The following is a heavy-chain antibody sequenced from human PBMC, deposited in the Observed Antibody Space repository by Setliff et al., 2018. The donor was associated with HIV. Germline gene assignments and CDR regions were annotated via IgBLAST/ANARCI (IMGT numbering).Heavy chain of an antibody. CDR2: IWYDGSNK. J-gene: IGHJ4*02. D-gene: IGHD2-2*02. Sequence: LRLSCAASGLTFRTSWMSWVRQAPGKGLEWVAVIWYDGSNKYYADSVKGRFTISRDNSKNTLYLQMNSLRAEDTAVYYCTSVHYCGTTRCYIFDYWGQGALVTSPQ. CDR3: TSVHYCGTTRCYIFDY. V-gene: IGHV3-33*08. CDR1: GLTFRTSW.